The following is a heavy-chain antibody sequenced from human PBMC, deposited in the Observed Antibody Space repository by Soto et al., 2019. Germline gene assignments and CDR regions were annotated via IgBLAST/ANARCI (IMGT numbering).Heavy chain of an antibody. CDR1: GFSRSNARMG. V-gene: IGHV2-26*01. D-gene: IGHD2-2*01. CDR2: IFSNDEK. J-gene: IGHJ4*02. CDR3: ARTLVPAANFDY. Sequence: SGPTLVNPTDPLTLTCTVSGFSRSNARMGVSWIRQPPGKALGWLAHIFSNDEKYYSTSLKSRLTISNDTSKSQVVLTMTNMAPVDTATSYCARTLVPAANFDYWGQGTLVTVSS.